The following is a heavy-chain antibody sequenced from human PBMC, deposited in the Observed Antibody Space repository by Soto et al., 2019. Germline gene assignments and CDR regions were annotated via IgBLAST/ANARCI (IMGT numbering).Heavy chain of an antibody. CDR3: TKANRYCSGANCFTFDY. CDR1: GLTFSNYA. J-gene: IGHJ4*02. V-gene: IGHV3-23*01. CDR2: FSSGGGGT. D-gene: IGHD2-15*01. Sequence: EVQLLESGGGLLQPGGSLRLSCTASGLTFSNYAMSWVRQAPGKGLEWVSTFSSGGGGTYYADSVKGRFTISRDNSKNTRSLQMNSRRAEDTAVYYCTKANRYCSGANCFTFDYWGLGTLVTVSS.